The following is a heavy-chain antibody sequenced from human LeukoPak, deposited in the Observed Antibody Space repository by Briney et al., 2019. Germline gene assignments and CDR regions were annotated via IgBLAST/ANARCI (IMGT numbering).Heavy chain of an antibody. D-gene: IGHD1-26*01. J-gene: IGHJ3*02. Sequence: SETLSLTCTASGDSITNSNYYWGWVRQSPGRGLEWLGNIFYNGGPYYNPSFKSRVVISVDTSKNHFSLTLNAVTAADTAFYHCASYSGIYSAFEIWSQGTLVTVSS. V-gene: IGHV4-39*07. CDR2: IFYNGGP. CDR1: GDSITNSNYY. CDR3: ASYSGIYSAFEI.